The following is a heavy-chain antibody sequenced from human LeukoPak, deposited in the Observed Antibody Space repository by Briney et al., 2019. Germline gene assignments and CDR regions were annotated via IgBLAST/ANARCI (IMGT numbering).Heavy chain of an antibody. Sequence: PGGSLRLSCAASGFTFSSYWMHWVRQAPGKGLVWVSRINTDGSSTSYADSVKGRFTISRDNAKNTLYLQMNSLRAEDTAVYYCARDGRLTFGELSDDAFDIWGQGTMVTVSS. CDR1: GFTFSSYW. CDR2: INTDGSST. V-gene: IGHV3-74*01. D-gene: IGHD3-10*01. CDR3: ARDGRLTFGELSDDAFDI. J-gene: IGHJ3*02.